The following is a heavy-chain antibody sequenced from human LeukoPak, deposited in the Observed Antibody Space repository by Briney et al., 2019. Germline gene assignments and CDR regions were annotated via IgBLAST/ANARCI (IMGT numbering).Heavy chain of an antibody. D-gene: IGHD3-9*01. CDR1: GYTFTGYY. V-gene: IGHV1-2*02. Sequence: ASVKVSCKASGYTFTGYYMHWVRQAPGQGLEWMGWINPNRGGTNYAQKFQGRVTMTRDTSISTAYMELSRLRSDDTAVYYCALTTYYYYYGMDVWGQGTTVTVSS. CDR3: ALTTYYYYYGMDV. CDR2: INPNRGGT. J-gene: IGHJ6*02.